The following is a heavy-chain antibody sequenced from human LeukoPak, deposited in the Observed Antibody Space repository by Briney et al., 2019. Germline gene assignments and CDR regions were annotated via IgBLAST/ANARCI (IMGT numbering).Heavy chain of an antibody. D-gene: IGHD6-13*01. CDR1: GYSFTSYW. CDR3: ARHGPAAVLSAGMDV. V-gene: IGHV5-51*01. Sequence: GESLKISCKGSGYSFTSYWIGWVRQMPGKGLEWMGIIYPGDSDTRYSPSFQGQVTISADKSISTAYLQWSSLKASDTAMYYCARHGPAAVLSAGMDVWGQGTTVTVSS. J-gene: IGHJ6*02. CDR2: IYPGDSDT.